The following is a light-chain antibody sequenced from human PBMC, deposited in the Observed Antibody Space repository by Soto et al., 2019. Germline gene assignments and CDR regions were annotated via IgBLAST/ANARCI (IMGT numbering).Light chain of an antibody. J-gene: IGLJ6*01. Sequence: QSALTQPASVSGSPGQSIAISCTGTSSDVGAYNSVSWYQEYPGKAPKLMIHDVTNRPSGVSDRFSGSKSGNTASLTISGLQAEDYDDSYSSSYTSSSFYVFGSGTKVT. CDR2: DVT. CDR3: SSYTSSSFYV. V-gene: IGLV2-14*01. CDR1: SSDVGAYNS.